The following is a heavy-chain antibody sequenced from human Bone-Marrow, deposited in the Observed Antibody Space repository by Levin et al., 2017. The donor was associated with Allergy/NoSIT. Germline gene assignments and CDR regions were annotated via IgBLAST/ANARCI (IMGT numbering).Heavy chain of an antibody. Sequence: GGSLRLSCAASGFTFDDYAMHWVRQAPGKGLEWVSGISWNSGSIGYADSVKGRFTISRDNAKNSLYLQMNSLRAEDTALYYCAKDIADVDTARGWFDPWGQGTLVTVSS. V-gene: IGHV3-9*01. J-gene: IGHJ5*02. D-gene: IGHD5-18*01. CDR1: GFTFDDYA. CDR3: AKDIADVDTARGWFDP. CDR2: ISWNSGSI.